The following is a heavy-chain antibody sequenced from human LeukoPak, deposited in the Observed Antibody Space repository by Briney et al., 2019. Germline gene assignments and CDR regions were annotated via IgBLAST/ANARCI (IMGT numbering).Heavy chain of an antibody. CDR1: GFTFNSYN. CDR3: ARNRDLGDYYGSGSYDY. Sequence: GGSLRLSCAASGFTFNSYNMNWVRQAPGKGLEWVSSLSSSSSYIYYADSVKGRFTISRDNAKNSLYLQMNSLRAKDTAVYYCARNRDLGDYYGSGSYDYWGQGSLVTVSS. CDR2: LSSSSSYI. J-gene: IGHJ4*02. D-gene: IGHD3-10*01. V-gene: IGHV3-21*01.